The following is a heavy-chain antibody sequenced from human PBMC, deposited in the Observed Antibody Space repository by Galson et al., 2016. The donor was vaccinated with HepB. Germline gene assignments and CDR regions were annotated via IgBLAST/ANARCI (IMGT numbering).Heavy chain of an antibody. V-gene: IGHV4-30-2*01. J-gene: IGHJ5*02. Sequence: TLSLTCGVSNGSISSGRHPWSWIRQPPGKGLEWIGYIYHSGSAYYSPSLRSRVTMSVDKSKNQFSLKVTFVTAEDTAMYYCARGGALGWFDPWGQGILVSVSS. CDR3: ARGGALGWFDP. CDR1: NGSISSGRHP. CDR2: IYHSGSA.